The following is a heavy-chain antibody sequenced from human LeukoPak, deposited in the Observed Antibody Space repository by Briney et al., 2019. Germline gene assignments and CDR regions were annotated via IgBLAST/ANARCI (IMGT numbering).Heavy chain of an antibody. V-gene: IGHV4-59*01. CDR3: ARVVAVAGKGGGAFDI. J-gene: IGHJ3*02. D-gene: IGHD6-19*01. CDR1: GGSISSYY. CDR2: IYYSGST. Sequence: SETLSLTCTVSGGSISSYYWSWIRQPPGKGLEWIGYIYYSGSTNYNPSLKSRVTISVDTSKNQFSLRLSSVTAADTAVYYCARVVAVAGKGGGAFDIWGQGTMVTVSS.